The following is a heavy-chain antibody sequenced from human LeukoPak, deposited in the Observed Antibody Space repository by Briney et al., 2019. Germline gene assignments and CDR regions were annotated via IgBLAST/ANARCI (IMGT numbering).Heavy chain of an antibody. CDR2: IYYSGST. D-gene: IGHD3-10*01. CDR1: GGSISSGGYY. J-gene: IGHJ5*02. Sequence: SETLSLTCTVSGGSISSGGYYWSWIRQPPGKGLEWIGYIYYSGSTNYNPSLKSRVTISVDTSKNQFSLKLSSVTAADTAVYYCARGAGPMVLGFDPWGQGTLVTVSS. V-gene: IGHV4-61*08. CDR3: ARGAGPMVLGFDP.